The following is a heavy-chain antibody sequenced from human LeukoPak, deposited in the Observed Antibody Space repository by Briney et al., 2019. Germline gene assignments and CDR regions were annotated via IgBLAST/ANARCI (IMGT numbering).Heavy chain of an antibody. CDR3: ARDLRNSGSWDPVGNDY. CDR2: IYYSGST. D-gene: IGHD1-26*01. Sequence: PSETLSLTCTVSGGSISSSSYYWGWIRQPPGKGLEWIGSIYYSGSTYYNPSLKSRVTISVDTSKNQFSLKLSSVTAADTAVYYCARDLRNSGSWDPVGNDYWGQGTLVTVSS. V-gene: IGHV4-39*07. J-gene: IGHJ4*02. CDR1: GGSISSSSYY.